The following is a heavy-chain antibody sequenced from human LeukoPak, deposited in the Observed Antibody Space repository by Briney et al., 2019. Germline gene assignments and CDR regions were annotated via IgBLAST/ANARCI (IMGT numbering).Heavy chain of an antibody. CDR2: IYSSGST. V-gene: IGHV4-59*01. D-gene: IGHD3-22*01. CDR1: GGSINYYY. Sequence: KASETLSLTCTVSGGSINYYYWSWIRQPPGKGLEYIGYIYSSGSTNYNPSLKSRVTMSVDTSKNQFSLKLSSVTAADTAVYYCARDSRYSDTSGYYYSHYYMDVWSKGTTVTASS. CDR3: ARDSRYSDTSGYYYSHYYMDV. J-gene: IGHJ6*03.